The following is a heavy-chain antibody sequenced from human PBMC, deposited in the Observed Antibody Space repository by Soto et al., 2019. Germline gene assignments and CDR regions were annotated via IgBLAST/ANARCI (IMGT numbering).Heavy chain of an antibody. V-gene: IGHV6-1*01. CDR3: ERERYGDSGRGNFDI. CDR1: GDSVSNNSAA. Sequence: SQTLSLTCAISGDSVSNNSAAWNWIRQSPSRGLEWLGRTYYRSKWYNDYAVSVKSRIIINPDTSKNQFSLQLNSVTPEDTAVYYCERERYGDSGRGNFDIWGQGTMVTVSS. D-gene: IGHD4-17*01. CDR2: TYYRSKWYN. J-gene: IGHJ3*02.